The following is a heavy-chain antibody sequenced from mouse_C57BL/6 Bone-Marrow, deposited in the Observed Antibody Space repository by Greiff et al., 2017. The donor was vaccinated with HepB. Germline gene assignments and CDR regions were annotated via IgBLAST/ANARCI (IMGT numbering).Heavy chain of an antibody. J-gene: IGHJ2*01. V-gene: IGHV5-9*01. Sequence: EVQGVESGGGLVKPGGSLKLSCAASGFTFSSYTMSWVRQTPEQRLEWVATISGGGGNTYYPDSVKGRFTISRDNAKNTLYLQMSSLRSEDTALYYCARVYFDYWGQGTTLTVSS. CDR3: ARVYFDY. CDR1: GFTFSSYT. CDR2: ISGGGGNT.